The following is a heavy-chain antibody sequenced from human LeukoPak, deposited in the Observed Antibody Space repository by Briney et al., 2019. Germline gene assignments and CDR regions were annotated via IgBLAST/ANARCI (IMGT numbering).Heavy chain of an antibody. D-gene: IGHD3-3*01. CDR3: ARRRHTYDFWSGSPFDY. Sequence: SETLSLTCAVYGGFFSGYYWRWIRQPPGKGLEWVGEINHSGSTNYNPSLKSRVTISVDTSKNQFSLKLSSVTAADTAVYYCARRRHTYDFWSGSPFDYWGQGTLVTVSS. V-gene: IGHV4-34*01. CDR1: GGFFSGYY. J-gene: IGHJ4*02. CDR2: INHSGST.